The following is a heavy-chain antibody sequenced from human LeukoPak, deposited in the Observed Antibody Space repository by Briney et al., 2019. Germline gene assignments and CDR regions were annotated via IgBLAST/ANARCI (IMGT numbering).Heavy chain of an antibody. D-gene: IGHD4-11*01. Sequence: GGSLRLSCAASGFTFSSYGMHWVRQAPGKGLEWVAFIRYDGSNKYYADSVKGRFTISRDNSKNTLYLQMNSLRAEDTAVYYCAKGSYSNYSWYFDLWGRGTLVTVSS. J-gene: IGHJ2*01. CDR2: IRYDGSNK. CDR3: AKGSYSNYSWYFDL. CDR1: GFTFSSYG. V-gene: IGHV3-30*02.